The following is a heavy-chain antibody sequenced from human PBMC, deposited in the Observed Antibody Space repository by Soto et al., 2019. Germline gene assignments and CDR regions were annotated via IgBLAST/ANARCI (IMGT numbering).Heavy chain of an antibody. J-gene: IGHJ6*02. CDR3: AREYSSSATHHKFYYYYYYAMDV. Sequence: QVQMVESGGGVVQPGRSLRLSCAASGFTFSSYAMHWVRQAPGKGLEWVAVISYDGSNKYYADSVKGRFTISRDNSKNPLYPQMNSLRAEDTAVYYCAREYSSSATHHKFYYYYYYAMDVWGQGTTVTVSS. D-gene: IGHD6-6*01. V-gene: IGHV3-30-3*01. CDR2: ISYDGSNK. CDR1: GFTFSSYA.